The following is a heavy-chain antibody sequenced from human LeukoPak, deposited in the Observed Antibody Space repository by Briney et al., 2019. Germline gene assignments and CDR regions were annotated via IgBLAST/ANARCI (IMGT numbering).Heavy chain of an antibody. CDR2: IKQDGSEK. D-gene: IGHD5-12*01. V-gene: IGHV3-7*03. CDR3: ARTQWLRFNFDY. CDR1: GFTFSSYW. Sequence: GGSLRLSCAASGFTFSSYWMTWVRQAPGEGLEWVASIKQDGSEKYYVDSVKGRFTISRDNAKSSLYLQMNSLRAEDTAVYYCARTQWLRFNFDYWGQGTLVTVSS. J-gene: IGHJ4*02.